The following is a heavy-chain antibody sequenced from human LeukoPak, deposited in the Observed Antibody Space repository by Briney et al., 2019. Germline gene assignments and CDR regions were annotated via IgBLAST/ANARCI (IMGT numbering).Heavy chain of an antibody. CDR3: AAYYDILTGYALLDY. V-gene: IGHV1-24*01. J-gene: IGHJ4*02. Sequence: ASVKVSCKVSGYTLTELSMHWVRQAPGKGLEWMGGFDPEDGETIYAQKFQGRVTITADKSTSTAYMELSSLRSEDTAVYYCAAYYDILTGYALLDYWGQGTLVTVSS. CDR2: FDPEDGET. D-gene: IGHD3-9*01. CDR1: GYTLTELS.